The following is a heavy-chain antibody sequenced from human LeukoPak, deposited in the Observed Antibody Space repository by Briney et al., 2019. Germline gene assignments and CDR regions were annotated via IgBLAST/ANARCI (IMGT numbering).Heavy chain of an antibody. CDR3: AKDIRGYYGSGSYYR. J-gene: IGHJ4*02. Sequence: PGWSLRLSCEASFLTFSAYGMHWVRQAPGKGLEWVAFISSDETDRYYADSVKGRFFISRDNAKNSLYLQMNSLRAEDTALYYCAKDIRGYYGSGSYYRWGQGTLVTVSS. CDR2: ISSDETDR. V-gene: IGHV3-30*18. CDR1: FLTFSAYG. D-gene: IGHD3-10*01.